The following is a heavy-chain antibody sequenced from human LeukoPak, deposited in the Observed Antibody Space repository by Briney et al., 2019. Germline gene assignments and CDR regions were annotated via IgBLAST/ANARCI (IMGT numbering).Heavy chain of an antibody. CDR1: GGSISSYY. D-gene: IGHD3-22*01. CDR3: ARDDDYSSGLG. Sequence: SETLSLTCTVSGGSISSYYWSWIRQPPGKGLEWIGYIYYSGSTNYNPSLKSRVTMSVDTSKNQFSLKLSSVTAADTAVYYCARDDDYSSGLGWGQGTLVTVSS. J-gene: IGHJ4*02. V-gene: IGHV4-59*12. CDR2: IYYSGST.